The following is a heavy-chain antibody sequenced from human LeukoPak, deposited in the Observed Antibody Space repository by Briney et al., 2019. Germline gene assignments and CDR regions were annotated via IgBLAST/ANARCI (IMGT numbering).Heavy chain of an antibody. CDR3: ARAEDIVVVPAAAFDY. CDR2: IYYSGST. V-gene: IGHV4-31*03. Sequence: ESSQTLSLTCTVSGGSISSGGYYWSWIRQHPGKGLEWIGYIYYSGSTYYNPSLKNRVTISVDTSKNQFSLKLSSVTAADTAVYYCARAEDIVVVPAAAFDYWGQGTLVTVSS. D-gene: IGHD2-2*01. CDR1: GGSISSGGYY. J-gene: IGHJ4*02.